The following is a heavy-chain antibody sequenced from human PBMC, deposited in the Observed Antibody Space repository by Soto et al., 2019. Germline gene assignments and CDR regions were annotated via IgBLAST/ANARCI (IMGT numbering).Heavy chain of an antibody. CDR2: INAANGET. CDR1: GYTFTSYG. CDR3: VRRHVSATGIDWFDP. D-gene: IGHD6-13*01. J-gene: IGHJ5*02. Sequence: ASVNVSCKGSGYTFTSYGIHWVRPAPGQRLEWMGWINAANGETKYSPKFQGRVTITRDTTASTAYMELSRLRSEDTAVYYCVRRHVSATGIDWFDPWGKETLVTSPQ. V-gene: IGHV1-3*01.